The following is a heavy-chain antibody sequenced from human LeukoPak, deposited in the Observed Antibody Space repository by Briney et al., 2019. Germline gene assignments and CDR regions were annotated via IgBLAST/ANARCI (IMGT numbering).Heavy chain of an antibody. J-gene: IGHJ4*02. D-gene: IGHD1-26*01. Sequence: GGSLRLSCAASGFTFGSYAMTWVRRSPGKGLEWVSTIGASGGGDTYYADSVKGRFTISRDNSKNTLYLQMKSLRAEDTAVNYCAKDDASGSYSHYWGQGTLVSVSS. V-gene: IGHV3-23*01. CDR1: GFTFGSYA. CDR2: IGASGGGDT. CDR3: AKDDASGSYSHY.